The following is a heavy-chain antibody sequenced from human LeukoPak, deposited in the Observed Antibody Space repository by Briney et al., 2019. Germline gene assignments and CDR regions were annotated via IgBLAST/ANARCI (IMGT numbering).Heavy chain of an antibody. CDR1: GGSISSSY. D-gene: IGHD2-15*01. V-gene: IGHV4-4*07. CDR2: IYISGST. J-gene: IGHJ4*02. Sequence: PSETLSLTCTVSGGSISSSYWSWIRQPAGKGLEWIGRIYISGSTNYNPSLKSRVTMSVDTSKNQFSLKLSSVTAADAAVYYCARDCSGGTCYLGVVDYWGQGILVTVSS. CDR3: ARDCSGGTCYLGVVDY.